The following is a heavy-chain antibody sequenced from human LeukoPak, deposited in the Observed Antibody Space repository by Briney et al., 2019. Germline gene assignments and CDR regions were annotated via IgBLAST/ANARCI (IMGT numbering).Heavy chain of an antibody. D-gene: IGHD1-26*01. V-gene: IGHV4-59*12. CDR2: IYYSGST. J-gene: IGHJ5*02. CDR1: GGSISSYY. CDR3: ARESRWELGRFDP. Sequence: SETLSLTCTVSGGSISSYYWSWIRQPPGKGLEWIGYIYYSGSTNYNPSLKSRVTISVDTSKNQFPLKLSSVTAADTAVYYCARESRWELGRFDPWGQGTLVTVSS.